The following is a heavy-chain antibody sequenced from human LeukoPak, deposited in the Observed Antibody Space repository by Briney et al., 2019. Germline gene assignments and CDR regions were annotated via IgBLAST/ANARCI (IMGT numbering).Heavy chain of an antibody. CDR1: GGTFSSYA. Sequence: ASVKVSCKASGGTFSSYAISWVRQAPGQGLEWMGWINPNSGGTNYAQKFQGRVTMTRDTSISTAYMELSRLRSDDTAVYYCARGEYCSSTSCYTIDDYWGQGTLVTVSS. J-gene: IGHJ4*02. CDR2: INPNSGGT. CDR3: ARGEYCSSTSCYTIDDY. V-gene: IGHV1-2*02. D-gene: IGHD2-2*02.